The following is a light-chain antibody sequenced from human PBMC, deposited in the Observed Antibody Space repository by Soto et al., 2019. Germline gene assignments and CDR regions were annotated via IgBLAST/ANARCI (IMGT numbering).Light chain of an antibody. CDR2: VNS. V-gene: IGLV1-40*01. J-gene: IGLJ2*01. CDR1: SSNIGTGYE. CDR3: QSYDSSLSGWV. Sequence: QSVLTQPPSVSGAPGQRVTISCTGSSSNIGTGYEVHWYQQLPGTAPKLLIYVNSNRPSGVPDRFSGSKSGTSASLSITVLRAEDEADYYCQSYDSSLSGWVFGGGTKLTVL.